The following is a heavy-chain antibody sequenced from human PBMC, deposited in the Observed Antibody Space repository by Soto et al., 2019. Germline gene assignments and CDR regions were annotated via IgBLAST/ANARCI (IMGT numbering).Heavy chain of an antibody. V-gene: IGHV4-30-4*01. CDR2: IFYSGNT. CDR3: ARVDGWGYYFDY. Sequence: QVQLQESGPGLVKPSQTLSLTCTVSAGSISSGDYYWSWIRQPPGKGLEWIGYIFYSGNTYYNPSLKSRLTISVDTSKNQFSLKLSSVTAADTAVYYCARVDGWGYYFDYWGQGTLVTVSS. D-gene: IGHD3-16*01. J-gene: IGHJ4*02. CDR1: AGSISSGDYY.